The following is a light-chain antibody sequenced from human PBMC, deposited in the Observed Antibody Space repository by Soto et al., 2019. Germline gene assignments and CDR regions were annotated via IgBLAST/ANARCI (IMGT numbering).Light chain of an antibody. CDR3: QQYGDWPPLT. J-gene: IGKJ4*01. V-gene: IGKV3-15*01. CDR2: DAS. Sequence: EILMTQFPATLSVSPGERATLSCRASQSVHSALAWYQQKPGQAPRVLIYDASIRATGIPARFSGSGSGTEFTLTISSLQSEDFAVYYCQQYGDWPPLTFGGGTKVEI. CDR1: QSVHSA.